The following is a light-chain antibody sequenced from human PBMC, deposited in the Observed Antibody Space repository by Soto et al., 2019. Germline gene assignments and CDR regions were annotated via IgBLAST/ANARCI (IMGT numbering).Light chain of an antibody. CDR3: QQYSNWPPT. V-gene: IGKV3-15*01. CDR1: ESVHRN. J-gene: IGKJ3*01. Sequence: EMVMTQSPATLSVSPGERVTLSCRASESVHRNLAWYQQKPGQGPSLLIYYASTRATGVPDRFTASGSGTEFTLSISSLQSEDSGVYHCQQYSNWPPTFGPGTKVEIK. CDR2: YAS.